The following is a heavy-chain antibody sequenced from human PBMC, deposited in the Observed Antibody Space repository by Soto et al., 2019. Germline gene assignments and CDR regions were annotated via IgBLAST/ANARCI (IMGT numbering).Heavy chain of an antibody. J-gene: IGHJ4*02. CDR1: GFTFSSYA. Sequence: EVQLLESGGGLVQPGGSLRLSCAASGFTFSSYAMSWVRQAPGKGLEWVSGISGSGGSTYYADSVKGRFTISRDNSKITLYLQMNSLRAEDTAVYYCAKDSTAYSSSYDFDYWGQGTLVTVSS. D-gene: IGHD6-6*01. V-gene: IGHV3-23*01. CDR3: AKDSTAYSSSYDFDY. CDR2: ISGSGGST.